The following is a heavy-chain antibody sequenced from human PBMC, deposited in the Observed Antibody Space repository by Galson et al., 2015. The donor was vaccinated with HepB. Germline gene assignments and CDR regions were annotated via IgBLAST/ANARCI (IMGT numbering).Heavy chain of an antibody. CDR1: GYTFTSYD. CDR3: ARGLGYYDILTGAKIYGMDV. J-gene: IGHJ6*02. V-gene: IGHV1-8*01. Sequence: SVKVSCKASGYTFTSYDINWVRQATGQGLEWMGWMNPNSGNTGYAQKFQGRVTMTRNTSISTAYMELSSLRSEDTAVYYCARGLGYYDILTGAKIYGMDVWGQGTTVTVSS. CDR2: MNPNSGNT. D-gene: IGHD3-9*01.